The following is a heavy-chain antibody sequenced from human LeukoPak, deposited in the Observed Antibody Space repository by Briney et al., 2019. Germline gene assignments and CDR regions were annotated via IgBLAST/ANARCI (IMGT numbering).Heavy chain of an antibody. Sequence: NPSETLSLTCSVSGGSISSYYWSWIRQPPGKGLEWIGYIYYSGSTNYNPSLKRRVTISVHTSKNQFSLRLSSVTAADTAVYYCARSIVVAGIVSDYYYYAMDVWGQGTTVTVSS. CDR2: IYYSGST. J-gene: IGHJ6*02. D-gene: IGHD6-19*01. CDR3: ARSIVVAGIVSDYYYYAMDV. CDR1: GGSISSYY. V-gene: IGHV4-59*08.